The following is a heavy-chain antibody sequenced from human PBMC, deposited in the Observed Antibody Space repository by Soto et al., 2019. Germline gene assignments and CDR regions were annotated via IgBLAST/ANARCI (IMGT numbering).Heavy chain of an antibody. V-gene: IGHV3-9*01. CDR3: AKDSSGYFDHSYRS. CDR1: GFTFDDYA. CDR2: ISWNSGSI. D-gene: IGHD3-9*01. J-gene: IGHJ5*02. Sequence: GGSLRLSCTASGFTFDDYAMHWVRQAPGKGLEWVSGISWNSGSIGYADSVKGRFTISRDNAKNSLYLQMNSLRVEDTALYYCAKDSSGYFDHSYRSWGQGTLVTVSS.